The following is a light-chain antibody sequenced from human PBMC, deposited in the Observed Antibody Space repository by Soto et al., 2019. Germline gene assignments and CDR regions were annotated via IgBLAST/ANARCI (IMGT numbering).Light chain of an antibody. Sequence: QSALTQPASVSGYPGQSITISCTGTNSDVGAYNYVSWYQDHPGKAPKLIIFDVSNRPSGVSDRFSGSKSGNAASLTISGLQAEDEADYYCSSYTTTNSWVFGGGTKVTVL. J-gene: IGLJ3*02. CDR2: DVS. V-gene: IGLV2-14*03. CDR1: NSDVGAYNY. CDR3: SSYTTTNSWV.